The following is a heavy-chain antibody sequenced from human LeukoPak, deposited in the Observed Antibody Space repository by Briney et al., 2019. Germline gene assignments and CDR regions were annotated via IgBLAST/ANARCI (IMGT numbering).Heavy chain of an antibody. J-gene: IGHJ4*02. Sequence: GGSLRLSCAASGFIFSHYVMSWVRQAPGKGLEWVSSISGSGTDTYYADSVKGRFTISRDNSKNTLYLQMNSLSAEDTAVYFCANGVYDDFILGDWGQGTLVTVSS. CDR1: GFIFSHYV. CDR2: ISGSGTDT. V-gene: IGHV3-23*01. D-gene: IGHD4-17*01. CDR3: ANGVYDDFILGD.